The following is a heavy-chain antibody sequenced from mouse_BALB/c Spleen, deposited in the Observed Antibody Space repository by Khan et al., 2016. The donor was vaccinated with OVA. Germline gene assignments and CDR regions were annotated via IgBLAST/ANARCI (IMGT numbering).Heavy chain of an antibody. CDR1: GFSLTSYG. D-gene: IGHD2-4*01. V-gene: IGHV2-2*02. J-gene: IGHJ3*01. Sequence: VQLQESGPGLIQPSQSLSITCTVSGFSLTSYGVHWVRQSPGKGLEWLGVIWSGGTTDYNVAFLSRLTISKDNSKSQVFLKMNSLQANDTAIYYCASLYEYGEGFAYWGQGTLVTVSA. CDR2: IWSGGTT. CDR3: ASLYEYGEGFAY.